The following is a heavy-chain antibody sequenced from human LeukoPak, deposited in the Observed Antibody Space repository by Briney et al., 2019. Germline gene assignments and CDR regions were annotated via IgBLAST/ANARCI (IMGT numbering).Heavy chain of an antibody. CDR3: AKDGGSYSPYFYMDV. V-gene: IGHV3-30*02. J-gene: IGHJ6*03. D-gene: IGHD1-26*01. CDR2: IRHDGTYK. Sequence: GGSLRLSCAASGFTFSTYGMHWVRQAPGKGLEWVAFIRHDGTYKYYADSVKGRLTISRDNSKNTLYLQMNSLRAEDTAVCYCAKDGGSYSPYFYMDVWGKGTTVTVSS. CDR1: GFTFSTYG.